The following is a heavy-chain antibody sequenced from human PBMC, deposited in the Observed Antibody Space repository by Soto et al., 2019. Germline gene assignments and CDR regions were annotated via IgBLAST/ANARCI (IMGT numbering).Heavy chain of an antibody. V-gene: IGHV3-23*01. D-gene: IGHD5-12*01. J-gene: IGHJ4*02. CDR3: AKGAWLDDY. Sequence: EVQLLESGGGLVQPGGSLRLSCAASGFTFSTSVMTWVRQAPGKGLEWVSAINGGSDKTYYADSVRGRFTISRDNSKNTVYLQMNGLRAEDTAVYYCAKGAWLDDYGGQGTQVTVSS. CDR2: INGGSDKT. CDR1: GFTFSTSV.